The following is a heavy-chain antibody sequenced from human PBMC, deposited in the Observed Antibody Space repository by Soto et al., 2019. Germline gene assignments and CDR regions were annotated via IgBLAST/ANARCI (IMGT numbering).Heavy chain of an antibody. J-gene: IGHJ4*02. CDR1: GFTFSDYY. Sequence: QVQLVESGGGLVKPGGSLRLSCAASGFTFSDYYMSWIRQAPGKGLEWVSYISSSGSTIYYADSVKGRFTISTDNATNSLDLQMNSLSAEDTAVYYCARSPYYYDSSGYWGYWGQGTLVTVSS. CDR3: ARSPYYYDSSGYWGY. CDR2: ISSSGSTI. D-gene: IGHD3-22*01. V-gene: IGHV3-11*01.